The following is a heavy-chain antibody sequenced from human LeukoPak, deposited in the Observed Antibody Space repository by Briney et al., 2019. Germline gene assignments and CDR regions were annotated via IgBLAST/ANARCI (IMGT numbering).Heavy chain of an antibody. CDR1: GFTFSSYW. CDR2: IKQDGSEK. J-gene: IGHJ4*02. CDR3: ARGYCSSTSCYGDYFDY. V-gene: IGHV3-7*01. Sequence: PGGSLGLSCAASGFTFSSYWMSWVRQAPGKGLEWVANIKQDGSEKYYVDSVKGRFTISRDNAKNSLYLQMNSLRAEDTAVYYCARGYCSSTSCYGDYFDYWGQGTLVTVSS. D-gene: IGHD2-2*01.